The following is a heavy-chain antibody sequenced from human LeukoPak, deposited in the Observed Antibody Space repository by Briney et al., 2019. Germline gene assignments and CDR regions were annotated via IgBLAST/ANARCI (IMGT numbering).Heavy chain of an antibody. CDR1: GFTFSSYW. V-gene: IGHV3-15*01. D-gene: IGHD2-21*02. Sequence: PGGSLRLSCAASGFTFSSYWMSWVRQAPGKGLEWVGRIKSKTDGGTTDYAAPVKGRFTISRDDSKNTLCLQMNSLKTEDTAVYYCTTPEPLAYCGGDCYYPFDYWGQGTLVTVSS. CDR2: IKSKTDGGTT. J-gene: IGHJ4*02. CDR3: TTPEPLAYCGGDCYYPFDY.